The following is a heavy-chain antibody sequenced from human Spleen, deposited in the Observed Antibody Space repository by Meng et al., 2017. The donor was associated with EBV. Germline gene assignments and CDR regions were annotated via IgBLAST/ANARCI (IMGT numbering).Heavy chain of an antibody. D-gene: IGHD4-17*01. Sequence: QVHLQESGPGLVKPSQTLSLTCAVSGGSISSGGYYWSWIRQPPGKGLEWIGNIYHSGSTYYNPSLKSRVTISVDTSKNQFSLKLSSVTAADTAVYYCARDPNGDYAFDSWGQGTLVTVSS. CDR2: IYHSGST. V-gene: IGHV4-30-4*01. CDR3: ARDPNGDYAFDS. J-gene: IGHJ4*02. CDR1: GGSISSGGYY.